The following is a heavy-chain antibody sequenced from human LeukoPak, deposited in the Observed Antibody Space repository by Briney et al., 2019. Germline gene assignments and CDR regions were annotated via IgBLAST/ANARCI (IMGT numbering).Heavy chain of an antibody. D-gene: IGHD3-22*01. CDR3: ARDSFAGRYYEGAFDI. Sequence: SVKVSCKASGGTFSSYAISWVRQAPGQGLEWMGGIIPIFGTANYAQKFQGRVTITADESTSTAYMELSSLRSEDTAVYYCARDSFAGRYYEGAFDIWGQGTMVTVSS. J-gene: IGHJ3*02. CDR1: GGTFSSYA. V-gene: IGHV1-69*13. CDR2: IIPIFGTA.